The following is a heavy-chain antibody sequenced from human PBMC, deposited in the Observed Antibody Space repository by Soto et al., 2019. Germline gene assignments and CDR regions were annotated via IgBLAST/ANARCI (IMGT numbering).Heavy chain of an antibody. CDR3: AKDLAPYSPAYYYYGMDV. J-gene: IGHJ6*02. CDR2: ISGSGGST. V-gene: IGHV3-23*01. Sequence: GGSLRLSCAASGFNLGTFTMNWVRQAPGKGLEWVSAISGSGGSTYYADSVKGRFTISRDNSKNTLYLQMNSLRAEDTAVYYCAKDLAPYSPAYYYYGMDVWGQGTTVTVSS. CDR1: GFNLGTFT. D-gene: IGHD6-13*01.